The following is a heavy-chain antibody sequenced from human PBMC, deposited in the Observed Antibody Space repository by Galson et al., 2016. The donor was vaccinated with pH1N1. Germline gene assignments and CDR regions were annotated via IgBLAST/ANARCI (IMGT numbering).Heavy chain of an antibody. CDR2: IMPIFGTT. CDR3: VRSTGYNKVNGPFDY. D-gene: IGHD1-14*01. Sequence: SVKVSCKASGGPLSSYATGWVRQAPGQGPEWMGGIMPIFGTTKYEQKFQGRVTITADEMSGSAYMELSGLTSMDTAVYYCVRSTGYNKVNGPFDYWGQGTLVTVSS. J-gene: IGHJ4*02. V-gene: IGHV1-69*13. CDR1: GGPLSSYA.